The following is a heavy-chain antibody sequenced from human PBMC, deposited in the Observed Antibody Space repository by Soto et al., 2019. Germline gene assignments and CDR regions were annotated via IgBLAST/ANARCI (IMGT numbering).Heavy chain of an antibody. J-gene: IGHJ5*02. CDR1: GGSISNGDYY. D-gene: IGHD3-22*01. CDR2: IYYSGST. Sequence: SETLSLTCTVSGGSISNGDYYWSWIRQPPGKGLEWIGYIYYSGSTYYNPSLKSRVTISVDTSKNQFSLKLSSVTAADTAVYYCARDNYDSSGYYDNWFDPWGQGTLVTVSS. V-gene: IGHV4-30-4*01. CDR3: ARDNYDSSGYYDNWFDP.